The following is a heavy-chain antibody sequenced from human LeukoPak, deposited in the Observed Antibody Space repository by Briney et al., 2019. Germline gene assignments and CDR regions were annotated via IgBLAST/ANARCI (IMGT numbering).Heavy chain of an antibody. V-gene: IGHV3-48*01. CDR2: ISSSSSTI. D-gene: IGHD3-22*01. J-gene: IGHJ4*02. CDR3: ARDAPYYYDSSGYYY. CDR1: GFTFSSYS. Sequence: GGSLRLSCAASGFTFSSYSMTWVRQAPGKGLEWVSYISSSSSTIYYADSVKGRFTISRDNAKNSLYLQMNSLRAEDTAVYYCARDAPYYYDSSGYYYWGQGTLVTVSS.